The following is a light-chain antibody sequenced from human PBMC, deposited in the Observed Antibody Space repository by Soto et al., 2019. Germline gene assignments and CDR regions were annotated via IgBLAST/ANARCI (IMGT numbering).Light chain of an antibody. V-gene: IGKV3-15*01. CDR1: QSVSSS. Sequence: EIMMTQSPPTLSVSPGERATLSCRASQSVSSSLAWYQQKPGQAHRLLIYGASTRATGTPARFSGSGSGTECTLTISSLQSEDFAVYYCQQYQSWPPITFGQGTRLEIK. CDR3: QQYQSWPPIT. CDR2: GAS. J-gene: IGKJ5*01.